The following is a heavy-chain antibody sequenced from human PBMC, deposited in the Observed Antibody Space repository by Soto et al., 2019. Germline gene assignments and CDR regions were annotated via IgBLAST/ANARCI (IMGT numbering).Heavy chain of an antibody. J-gene: IGHJ5*02. CDR2: MNPNSGNT. Sequence: QVQLVQSGAEVKKPGASVKVSCKASGYTFTSYDINWVRQATGQGLEYLGWMNPNSGNTGYVQKFQGRVTMTRDTAIRTAYMELSSLRSEDTAVYSCARGMKYGNYSRWFDPWGQRTLVTVSS. V-gene: IGHV1-8*01. CDR1: GYTFTSYD. D-gene: IGHD3-22*01. CDR3: ARGMKYGNYSRWFDP.